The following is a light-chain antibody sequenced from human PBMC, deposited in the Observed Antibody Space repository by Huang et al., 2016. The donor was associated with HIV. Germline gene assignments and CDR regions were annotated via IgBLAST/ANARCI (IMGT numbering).Light chain of an antibody. J-gene: IGKJ4*01. V-gene: IGKV1-33*01. Sequence: DIQMTQSPSSLSASVGDRVTITCQASQDITNFLNWYQQKPGKAPKVLMYDASTLERGVPSRFSGSGSGTDFRFTISSLQPEDIATYYCQQYDQYPFTFGGGTKVEI. CDR1: QDITNF. CDR3: QQYDQYPFT. CDR2: DAS.